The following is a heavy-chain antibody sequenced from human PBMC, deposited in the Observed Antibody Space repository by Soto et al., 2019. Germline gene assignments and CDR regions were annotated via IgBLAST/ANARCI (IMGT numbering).Heavy chain of an antibody. J-gene: IGHJ6*03. CDR2: INWNGGST. CDR1: GFTFDDYG. V-gene: IGHV3-20*01. Sequence: GGSLRLSCAASGFTFDDYGMSWVRQAPGKGLEWVSGINWNGGSTGYADSVKGRFTISRDNAKNSLYLQMNSLRAEDTALYHRARGSYDFWSGSRPNYYYYMDVWGKGTTVTVSS. D-gene: IGHD3-3*01. CDR3: ARGSYDFWSGSRPNYYYYMDV.